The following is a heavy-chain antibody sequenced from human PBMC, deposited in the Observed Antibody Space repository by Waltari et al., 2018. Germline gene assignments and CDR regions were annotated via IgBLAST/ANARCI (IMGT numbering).Heavy chain of an antibody. CDR1: GFTFSASA. CDR2: IRTQANGYTT. Sequence: EVQLVESGGGLVQPGGSLKLSCAASGFTFSASAVHWVRQASGKGPEWVGRIRTQANGYTTTYAASVKGRFSISRDDSQKTAFLQMNSLKIDDTAVYFCTADGPGWNSWGQGTLVTVSS. CDR3: TADGPGWNS. D-gene: IGHD1-7*01. J-gene: IGHJ4*02. V-gene: IGHV3-73*01.